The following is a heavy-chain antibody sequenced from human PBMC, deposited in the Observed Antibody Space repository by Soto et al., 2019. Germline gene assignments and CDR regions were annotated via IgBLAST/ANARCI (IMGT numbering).Heavy chain of an antibody. CDR1: GYSFSNYN. CDR3: ARDKVWGGFDI. V-gene: IGHV1-18*01. D-gene: IGHD3-16*01. J-gene: IGHJ3*02. CDR2: ISGYNGNT. Sequence: ASVKVSCTSSGYSFSNYNFCWVRQAPGQGLEWLGWISGYNGNTNYAQKLQGRVTLTTDSFTSTAYMELRSLRSDDTALYYCARDKVWGGFDIWGQGTMVTVSS.